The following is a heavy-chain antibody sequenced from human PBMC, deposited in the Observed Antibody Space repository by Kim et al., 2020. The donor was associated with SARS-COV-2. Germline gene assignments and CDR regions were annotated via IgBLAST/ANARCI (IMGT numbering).Heavy chain of an antibody. CDR3: AAYCSSTSCFDFDY. Sequence: GGSLRLSCAASGFTFGDYAMHWVRQAPGKGLEWVSGISWNSGSIGYADSVKGRFTISRDNAKNSLYLQMNSLRAEDTALYYCAAYCSSTSCFDFDYWGQGTLVTVSS. CDR2: ISWNSGSI. D-gene: IGHD2-2*01. J-gene: IGHJ4*02. V-gene: IGHV3-9*01. CDR1: GFTFGDYA.